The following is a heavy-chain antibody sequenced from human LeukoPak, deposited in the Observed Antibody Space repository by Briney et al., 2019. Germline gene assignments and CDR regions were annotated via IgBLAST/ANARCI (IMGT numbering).Heavy chain of an antibody. J-gene: IGHJ3*02. D-gene: IGHD2-2*01. Sequence: SEILSLTCTVSGGSISSSSYYWGWIRQPPGKGLEWIGSIYYSGSTYYNPSLKSRVTIYVDTSKDQFYLKLSSVTAADTAVYYCARHRIVVVPASSGAFDIWGQGTMVTVSS. CDR2: IYYSGST. CDR3: ARHRIVVVPASSGAFDI. CDR1: GGSISSSSYY. V-gene: IGHV4-39*01.